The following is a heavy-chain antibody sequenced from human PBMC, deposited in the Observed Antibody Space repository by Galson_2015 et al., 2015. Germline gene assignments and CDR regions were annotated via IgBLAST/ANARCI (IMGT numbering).Heavy chain of an antibody. Sequence: TLSLTCTVSGGSISGSNSFWGWIRQPPGKGLEWIGNIYYSGNTYYNPSLKCRVTLSLNTSKNQFSLKLRSVTAADTAVYYCAREDAYGALTLDYWGQGTLVTVSS. J-gene: IGHJ4*02. D-gene: IGHD4-17*01. CDR1: GGSISGSNSF. CDR2: IYYSGNT. V-gene: IGHV4-39*07. CDR3: AREDAYGALTLDY.